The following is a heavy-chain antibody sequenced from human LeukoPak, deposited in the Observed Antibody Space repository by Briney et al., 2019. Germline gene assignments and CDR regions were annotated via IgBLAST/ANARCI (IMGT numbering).Heavy chain of an antibody. CDR1: GYTFTSYY. CDR2: VNPTGGSP. V-gene: IGHV1-46*01. J-gene: IGHJ6*03. CDR3: ARDPGLTSYYYYMDV. D-gene: IGHD3-10*01. Sequence: ASVKVSCKASGYTFTSYYIHWVRQAPGQGLEWMGIVNPTGGSPTYTQKFQGRVTMIRDTSTSTVYMELSSLRSEDTAVYYCARDPGLTSYYYYMDVWGKGTTVTVSS.